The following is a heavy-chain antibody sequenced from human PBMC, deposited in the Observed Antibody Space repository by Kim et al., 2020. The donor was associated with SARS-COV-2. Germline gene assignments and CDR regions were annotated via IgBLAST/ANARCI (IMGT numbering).Heavy chain of an antibody. CDR3: ARDIFDY. Sequence: ASVKVSCKASGYTFTNYNMHWVCQAPGQGLEYMGWINTGNGNTKYSQKFQDRVTITRDTSANTAYMELSSLRSEDTAVYYCARDIFDYWGQGTLVTVSS. CDR2: INTGNGNT. CDR1: GYTFTNYN. J-gene: IGHJ4*02. V-gene: IGHV1-3*04.